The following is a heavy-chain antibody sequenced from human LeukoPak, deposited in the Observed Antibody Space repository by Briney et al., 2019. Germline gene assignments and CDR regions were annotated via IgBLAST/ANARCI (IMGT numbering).Heavy chain of an antibody. CDR3: ARVRGILTGKQAFDI. CDR2: IYYSGST. J-gene: IGHJ3*02. D-gene: IGHD3-9*01. Sequence: SETPSLTCTVSGGSISSYYWSWIRQPPGKGLEWIGYIYYSGSTNYNPSLKSRVTISVDTSKNQFSLKLSSVTAADTAVYYCARVRGILTGKQAFDIWGQGTMVTVSS. CDR1: GGSISSYY. V-gene: IGHV4-59*01.